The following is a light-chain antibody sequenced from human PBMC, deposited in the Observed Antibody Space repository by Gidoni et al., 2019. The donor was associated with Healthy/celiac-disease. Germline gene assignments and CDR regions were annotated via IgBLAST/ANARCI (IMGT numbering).Light chain of an antibody. V-gene: IGLV6-57*02. CDR2: EDN. J-gene: IGLJ3*02. CDR1: SGSIASNY. Sequence: NFMLSQPPSVPQSPGGPVTISCTGSSGSIASNYVQWYQQRPGSAPTTVIYEDNQRPSGVPDRFSGSIDSSSNSASLTISGLKTEDEADYYCQSYDSSNPWVFGGGTKLTVL. CDR3: QSYDSSNPWV.